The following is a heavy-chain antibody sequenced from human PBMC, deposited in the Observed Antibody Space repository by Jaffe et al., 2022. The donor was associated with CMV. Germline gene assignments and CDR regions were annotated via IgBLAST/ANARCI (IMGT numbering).Heavy chain of an antibody. D-gene: IGHD5-18*01. CDR1: GGTFSSYA. J-gene: IGHJ6*02. CDR3: ASVDTAMVSLSYYYGMDV. CDR2: IIPIFGTA. Sequence: QVQLVQSGAEVKKPGSSVKVSCKASGGTFSSYAISWVRQAPGQGLEWMGGIIPIFGTANYAQKFQGRVTITADESTSTAYMELSSLRSEDTAVYYCASVDTAMVSLSYYYGMDVWGQGTTVTVSS. V-gene: IGHV1-69*01.